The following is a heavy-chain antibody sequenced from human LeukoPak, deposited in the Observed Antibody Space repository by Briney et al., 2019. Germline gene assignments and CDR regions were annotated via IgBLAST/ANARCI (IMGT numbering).Heavy chain of an antibody. J-gene: IGHJ5*02. D-gene: IGHD2-2*01. CDR3: ATDPVLPGENWFDP. V-gene: IGHV1-69-2*01. CDR2: VDPEDGET. CDR1: GYTFTDYY. Sequence: GASVKVSCKASGYTFTDYYLHWVQQAPGKGLEWMGLVDPEDGETIYEEQFQGRVTITADTSTDTAYMELSSLRSEDTAVYDCATDPVLPGENWFDPWGQGTLVTVSS.